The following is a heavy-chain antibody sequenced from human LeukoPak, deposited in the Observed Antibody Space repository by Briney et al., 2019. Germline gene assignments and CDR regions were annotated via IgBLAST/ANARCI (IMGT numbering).Heavy chain of an antibody. CDR1: GFTVSSNY. D-gene: IGHD6-19*01. CDR3: ARDSSGWYYFDY. V-gene: IGHV3-53*01. J-gene: IGHJ4*02. CDR2: IYSGGST. Sequence: GGSLRLSCAASGFTVSSNYMSWVRQAPGKGLEWVSVIYSGGSTYYADTVKGRFTISRDNSKNTLYLQMNSLRAEDTAVYYCARDSSGWYYFDYWGQGTLVTVSS.